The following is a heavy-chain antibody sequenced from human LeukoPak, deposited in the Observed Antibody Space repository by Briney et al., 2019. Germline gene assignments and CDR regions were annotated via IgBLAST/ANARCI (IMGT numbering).Heavy chain of an antibody. CDR1: GGSISSSNYY. D-gene: IGHD5-12*01. V-gene: IGHV4-39*01. CDR2: ILYSGTT. CDR3: ARRVIVATLDY. J-gene: IGHJ4*02. Sequence: SETLSLTCTVSGGSISSSNYYWAWIRQPPGKGLEWIGSILYSGTTFYNPSLKSRDTISVDRSRNQFSLKLTSVTAADTAVYYCARRVIVATLDYWGQGTLVTVSS.